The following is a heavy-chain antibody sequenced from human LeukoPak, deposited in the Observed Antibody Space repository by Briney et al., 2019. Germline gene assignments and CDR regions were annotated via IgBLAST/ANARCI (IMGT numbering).Heavy chain of an antibody. V-gene: IGHV4-59*01. D-gene: IGHD6-13*01. J-gene: IGHJ4*02. CDR3: ARGDTGYSSSSY. CDR1: GGSISSYY. Sequence: SETLSLTCTVSGGSISSYYWSWIRKPPGKGLEWIGYIYYSGTNYNPSLNSRVTISLDTSKNQFSLKVNSVTAADTAVYYCARGDTGYSSSSYWGQGTLVTVSS. CDR2: IYYSGT.